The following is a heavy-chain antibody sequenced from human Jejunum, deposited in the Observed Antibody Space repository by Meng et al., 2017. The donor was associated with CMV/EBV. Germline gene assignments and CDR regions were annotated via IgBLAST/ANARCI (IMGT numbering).Heavy chain of an antibody. CDR2: IHGDGTGT. CDR3: ARTFYHDSSFDY. Sequence: SCFTFCSYWMHWVRQAPEKWLMWVSRIHGDGTGTGYADSVKGRFSISRDNATNPLYLQMNSLRAEDTAVYYCARTFYHDSSFDYWGQGILVTVSS. V-gene: IGHV3-74*01. CDR1: CFTFCSYW. D-gene: IGHD3-22*01. J-gene: IGHJ4*02.